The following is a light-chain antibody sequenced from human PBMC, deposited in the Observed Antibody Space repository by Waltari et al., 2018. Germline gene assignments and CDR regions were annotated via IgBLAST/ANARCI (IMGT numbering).Light chain of an antibody. CDR2: EGS. J-gene: IGKJ1*01. V-gene: IGKV1-5*01. CDR1: QSINRW. CDR3: QQYNSDDWT. Sequence: DIQMTQSPSTLSAFVGERVTITCRASQSINRWVAWYQQNPGKAPKLLIQEGSRLKRGVPSRFSGSGSGTEFTLTISSLQPDDFATYYCQQYNSDDWTFGQGTKVEI.